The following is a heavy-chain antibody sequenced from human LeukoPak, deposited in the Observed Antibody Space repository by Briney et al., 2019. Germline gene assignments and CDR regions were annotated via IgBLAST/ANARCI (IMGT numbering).Heavy chain of an antibody. CDR1: GFSLSTSGVG. CDR3: AHSGQGCGGDCYLVFDY. Sequence: SGATLVKPTQTLTLTCTFSGFSLSTSGVGVGWIRQPPGKALEWLALIYWDDDKRYSPSLKSRLTITKDTSKNQVVLTMTNMDPVDTATYYCAHSGQGCGGDCYLVFDYWGQGTLVTVSS. J-gene: IGHJ4*02. V-gene: IGHV2-5*02. D-gene: IGHD2-21*02. CDR2: IYWDDDK.